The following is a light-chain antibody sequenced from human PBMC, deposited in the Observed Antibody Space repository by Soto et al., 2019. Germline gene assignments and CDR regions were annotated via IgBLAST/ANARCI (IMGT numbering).Light chain of an antibody. V-gene: IGKV3-15*01. CDR2: HAS. CDR3: QQYNEWPLT. J-gene: IGKJ4*01. CDR1: QSVRNN. Sequence: IVMTQSPATLSVSPGERATLSCRASQSVRNNLAWYQQKPGQAPRLLIYHASTGATGIPARFSGSGSGTELTLTISSVQSEDFAVYYCQQYNEWPLTFGGGTKVEIK.